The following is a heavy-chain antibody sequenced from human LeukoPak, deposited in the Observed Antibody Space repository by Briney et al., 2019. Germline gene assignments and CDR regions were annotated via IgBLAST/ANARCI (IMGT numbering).Heavy chain of an antibody. J-gene: IGHJ6*02. D-gene: IGHD6-6*01. CDR3: AKDFSSIAARRPDYYYYYGMDV. CDR1: GFTFNRHG. CDR2: ISFDGSNK. V-gene: IGHV3-30*18. Sequence: PGTSLRLSCVASGFTFNRHGLHWVRQAPGKGLEWVTVISFDGSNKYYADSVKGRFTISRDNSKNTLYLQMNSLRAEDTAVYYCAKDFSSIAARRPDYYYYYGMDVWGQGTTVTVSS.